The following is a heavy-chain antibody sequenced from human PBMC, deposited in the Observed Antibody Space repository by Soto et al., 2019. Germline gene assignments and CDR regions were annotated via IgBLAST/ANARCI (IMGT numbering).Heavy chain of an antibody. CDR3: AKDIITGTTGYYYGMDV. CDR2: ISYDGSNK. V-gene: IGHV3-30*18. D-gene: IGHD1-7*01. CDR1: GFTFSSYG. Sequence: GGSLRLSCAASGFTFSSYGMHWVRQAPGKGLEWVAVISYDGSNKYYADSVKGRFTISRDNSKNTLYLQMNSLRAEDTAVYYCAKDIITGTTGYYYGMDVWGQGTTVTVSS. J-gene: IGHJ6*02.